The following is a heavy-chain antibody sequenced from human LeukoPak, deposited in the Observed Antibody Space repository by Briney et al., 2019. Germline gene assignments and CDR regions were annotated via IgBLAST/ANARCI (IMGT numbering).Heavy chain of an antibody. Sequence: GGSLRLSCAASGFTFSIAWMSWVRQAPGKGLEWVSSISSSSSYIYYADSVKGRLTISRDNAKNSLYLQMNSLRAEDTAVYYCARAMIKNSGSYYYYGMDVWGQGTTVTVSS. V-gene: IGHV3-21*01. J-gene: IGHJ6*02. D-gene: IGHD1-26*01. CDR1: GFTFSIAW. CDR2: ISSSSSYI. CDR3: ARAMIKNSGSYYYYGMDV.